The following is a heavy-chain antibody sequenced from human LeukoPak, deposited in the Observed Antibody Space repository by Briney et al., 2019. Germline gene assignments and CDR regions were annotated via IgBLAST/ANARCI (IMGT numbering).Heavy chain of an antibody. CDR3: ASDSNWNDVFDY. CDR2: ISSSGSTI. Sequence: GGSLRLSCAASGFTFSDYYMSWIRQAPGKGLEWVSYISSSGSTIYYADSVKGRFTISRDNAKNSLYLQMNSLRAEDTAVYYCASDSNWNDVFDYWGQGTLVTVSS. CDR1: GFTFSDYY. V-gene: IGHV3-11*01. D-gene: IGHD1-20*01. J-gene: IGHJ4*02.